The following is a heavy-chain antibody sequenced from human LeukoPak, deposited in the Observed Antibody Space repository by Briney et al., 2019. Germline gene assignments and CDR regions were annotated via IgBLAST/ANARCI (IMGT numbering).Heavy chain of an antibody. Sequence: SETLSLTCAVCGGSFSGYYWSWIRQPPGKGLEWIGEINHSGSTNYNPSLKSRVTISVDTSKNQFSLKLSSVTAADTAVYYCARDIRPRLYDSSGYYYVYWYFDLWGRGTLVTVSS. CDR3: ARDIRPRLYDSSGYYYVYWYFDL. D-gene: IGHD3-22*01. V-gene: IGHV4-34*01. CDR1: GGSFSGYY. J-gene: IGHJ2*01. CDR2: INHSGST.